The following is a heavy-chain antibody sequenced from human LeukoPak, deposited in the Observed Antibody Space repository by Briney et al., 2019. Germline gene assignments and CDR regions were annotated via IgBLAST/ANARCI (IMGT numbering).Heavy chain of an antibody. Sequence: GGSLRLSCAASGFTFSSYAMSWVRQAPGKGLEWVSVISNSGGSTFYADSVKGRFTISRDNSNNTLYLQMNSLRAEDTAVYYCAKSAGGIDFWSGYDSWGQGILVTVSS. V-gene: IGHV3-23*01. CDR3: AKSAGGIDFWSGYDS. CDR2: ISNSGGST. D-gene: IGHD3-3*01. J-gene: IGHJ4*02. CDR1: GFTFSSYA.